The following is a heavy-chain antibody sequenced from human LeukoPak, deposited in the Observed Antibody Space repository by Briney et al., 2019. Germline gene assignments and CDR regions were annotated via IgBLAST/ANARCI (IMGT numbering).Heavy chain of an antibody. CDR3: ARANYFSGMDV. Sequence: ASVKVSCQAAGYTFTSHFISWVRQAPGQGLEWMGWVSACNGNANYAQKFLGRVTMTTDTTTSTAYMELRSLRSDDTAVFYCARANYFSGMDVWGQGTPVTVSS. V-gene: IGHV1-18*04. CDR2: VSACNGNA. J-gene: IGHJ6*02. CDR1: GYTFTSHF.